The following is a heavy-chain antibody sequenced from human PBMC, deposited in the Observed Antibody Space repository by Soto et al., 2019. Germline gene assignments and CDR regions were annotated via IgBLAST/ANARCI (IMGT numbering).Heavy chain of an antibody. D-gene: IGHD6-13*01. V-gene: IGHV3-53*01. CDR1: GFTVSSNY. Sequence: LRLSCAASGFTVSSNYMSWVRQAPGKGLEWVSVIYSGGSTYYADSVKGRFTISRDNSKNTLYLQMNSLRAEDTAVYYCARGPTGSSSWYLDYFDYWGQGTLVTVSS. CDR3: ARGPTGSSSWYLDYFDY. J-gene: IGHJ4*02. CDR2: IYSGGST.